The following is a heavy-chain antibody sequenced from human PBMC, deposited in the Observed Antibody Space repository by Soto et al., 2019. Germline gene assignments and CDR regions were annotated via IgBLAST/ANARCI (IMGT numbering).Heavy chain of an antibody. CDR1: AGSISSRNW. V-gene: IGHV4-4*02. CDR3: ARLGAYYQSLDP. J-gene: IGHJ5*02. Sequence: PSETLSLTCAVSAGSISSRNWWTWVRQPPGKGLEWIGYSHHNGSTNHNPSLKSRVTISVDKSKNQFFLKLSSVTASDTAVYYCARLGAYYQSLDPWGQGSPVTVSS. D-gene: IGHD2-21*01. CDR2: SHHNGST.